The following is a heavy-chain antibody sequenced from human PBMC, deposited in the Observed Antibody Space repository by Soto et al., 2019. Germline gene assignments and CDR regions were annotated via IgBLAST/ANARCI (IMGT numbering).Heavy chain of an antibody. CDR2: INAGNGNT. Sequence: QVQLVQSGAEVKKPGASVKVSCKASGYTFTSYAMHWVRQAPGQRLEWMGRINAGNGNTKYSQKFQRRVTITRDTSASTAYMELSSLRSEDTAVYYWARTVGYYYGMYVWGQGTTVTVSS. CDR3: ARTVGYYYGMYV. V-gene: IGHV1-3*01. D-gene: IGHD4-17*01. J-gene: IGHJ6*02. CDR1: GYTFTSYA.